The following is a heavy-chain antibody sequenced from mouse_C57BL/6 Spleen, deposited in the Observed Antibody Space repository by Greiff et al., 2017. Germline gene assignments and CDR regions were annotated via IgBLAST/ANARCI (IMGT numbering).Heavy chain of an antibody. Sequence: VQLQQSGAELVKPGASVKLSCKASGYTFTSYWMQWVKQRPGQGLEWIGEIDPSDSYTNYNQKFKGKATLTVDTSSSTAYMQLSSLTSEDSAVYYCARRGVCFDYWGQGTTLTVSS. CDR3: ARRGVCFDY. CDR2: IDPSDSYT. J-gene: IGHJ2*01. CDR1: GYTFTSYW. V-gene: IGHV1-50*01.